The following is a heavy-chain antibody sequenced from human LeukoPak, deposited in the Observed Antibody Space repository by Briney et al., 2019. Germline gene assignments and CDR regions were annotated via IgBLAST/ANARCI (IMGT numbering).Heavy chain of an antibody. Sequence: GGSLRLSCAASGFTFSNYAMSWVRQAPGKGLEWVANIKQDGSEKYYVDSVKGRFTISRDNAKNSLYLQMNSLRAEDTAVYYCASLWGGDSYGPWGQGTLVTVSS. CDR1: GFTFSNYA. V-gene: IGHV3-7*01. CDR2: IKQDGSEK. CDR3: ASLWGGDSYGP. D-gene: IGHD5-18*01. J-gene: IGHJ5*02.